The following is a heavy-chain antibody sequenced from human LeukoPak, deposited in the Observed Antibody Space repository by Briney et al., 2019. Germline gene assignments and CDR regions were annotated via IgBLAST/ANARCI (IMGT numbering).Heavy chain of an antibody. CDR1: GFTFSSYA. J-gene: IGHJ4*02. CDR2: ISASGGST. Sequence: GGSLRLSCAASGFTFSSYAMSWVRQAPGKGLEWVSAISASGGSTYYADSVKGRFTISRDNSKNTLYLQMNSLRAEDTAVYYCAKGQDYYGSGSYYPPFDYWGQGTLVTVSS. D-gene: IGHD3-10*01. V-gene: IGHV3-23*01. CDR3: AKGQDYYGSGSYYPPFDY.